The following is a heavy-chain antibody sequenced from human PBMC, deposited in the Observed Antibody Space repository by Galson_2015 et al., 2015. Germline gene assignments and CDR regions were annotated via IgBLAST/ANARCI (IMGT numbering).Heavy chain of an antibody. J-gene: IGHJ3*02. CDR1: GGSISSFY. CDR3: ARRVASAPMYAFDI. V-gene: IGHV4-59*01. CDR2: VYYTGNT. D-gene: IGHD2-15*01. Sequence: ETLSLTCDVSGGSISSFYWSWIRQPPGKGLEWIGYVYYTGNTNYHPSLRSRVTISVDMSKNQFSLTLSSVTAADTAVYYCARRVASAPMYAFDIWGPGTVVTVSS.